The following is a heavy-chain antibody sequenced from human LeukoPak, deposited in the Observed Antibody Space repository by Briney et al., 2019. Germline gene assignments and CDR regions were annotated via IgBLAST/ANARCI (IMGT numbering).Heavy chain of an antibody. J-gene: IGHJ4*02. V-gene: IGHV1-8*01. CDR3: ARASIVATIILDY. Sequence: ASVKVSCKASGYTFTSYDINWVRQATGQGLEWMGWMNPNSGNTGYAQKFQGRVTMTRNTSISTAYMELSSLRSEDTAVYYCARASIVATIILDYWGQGTLVTVSS. CDR1: GYTFTSYD. D-gene: IGHD5-12*01. CDR2: MNPNSGNT.